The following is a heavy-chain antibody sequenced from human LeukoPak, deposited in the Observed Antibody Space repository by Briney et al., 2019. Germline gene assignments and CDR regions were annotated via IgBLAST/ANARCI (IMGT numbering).Heavy chain of an antibody. CDR3: AKGKTLYYYDSSGYYPKVYNWFDP. V-gene: IGHV3-23*01. CDR1: GFTVSSNN. D-gene: IGHD3-22*01. J-gene: IGHJ5*02. Sequence: GGSLRLSCAASGFTVSSNNMSWVRQAPGKGLEWVSAISGSGGSTYYADSVKGRFTISRDNSKNTLYLQMNSLRAEDTAVYYCAKGKTLYYYDSSGYYPKVYNWFDPWGQGTLVTVSS. CDR2: ISGSGGST.